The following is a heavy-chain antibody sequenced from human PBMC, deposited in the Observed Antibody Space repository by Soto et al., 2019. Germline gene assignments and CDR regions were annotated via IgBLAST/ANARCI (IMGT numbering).Heavy chain of an antibody. V-gene: IGHV1-69*01. Sequence: QVQLVQSGAEVKKPGSSVKVSCKASGGTFSSYAISWVRQAPGQGLECMGGIIPIFGTANYAQKFQGRVTITADESTSTAYMELSSLRSEDTAVYYCARRGYSSSSWYYYYGMDVWGQGTTVTVSS. J-gene: IGHJ6*02. CDR2: IIPIFGTA. CDR1: GGTFSSYA. D-gene: IGHD6-6*01. CDR3: ARRGYSSSSWYYYYGMDV.